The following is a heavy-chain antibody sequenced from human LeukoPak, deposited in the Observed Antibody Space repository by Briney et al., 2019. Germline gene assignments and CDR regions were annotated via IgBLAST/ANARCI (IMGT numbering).Heavy chain of an antibody. CDR2: IHHSGST. CDR1: DGSISSYF. J-gene: IGHJ5*02. Sequence: PSETLSLTCTVSDGSISSYFWSWIRQPPGKGLEWIGYIHHSGSTNYNPSLKSRVTISVDTSKKQFSLNLSSVTAADTAVYYCARDSHYGSGSYPNWFDPWGQGTLVTVSS. D-gene: IGHD3-10*01. V-gene: IGHV4-59*12. CDR3: ARDSHYGSGSYPNWFDP.